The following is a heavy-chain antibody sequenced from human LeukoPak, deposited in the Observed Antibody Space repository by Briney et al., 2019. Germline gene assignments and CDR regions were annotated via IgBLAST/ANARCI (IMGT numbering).Heavy chain of an antibody. J-gene: IGHJ6*03. V-gene: IGHV1-8*03. CDR1: GYTFTSYD. Sequence: GASVKVSCKASGYTFTSYDINWVRQATGQGLEWMGWMNPNSGNTGYAQKFQGRVTITRNTSISTAYMELSSLRSEDTAVYYCARGVRVPAALFYYYYYMDVWGKGTTVTVSS. CDR2: MNPNSGNT. D-gene: IGHD2-2*01. CDR3: ARGVRVPAALFYYYYYMDV.